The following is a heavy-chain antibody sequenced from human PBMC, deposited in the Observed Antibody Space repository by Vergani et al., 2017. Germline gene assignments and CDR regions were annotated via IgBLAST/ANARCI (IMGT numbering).Heavy chain of an antibody. J-gene: IGHJ4*02. CDR1: GFTFSSYA. D-gene: IGHD2-21*01. CDR3: ADLYGDDGFSPF. CDR2: ISGPGLST. Sequence: EVQLLESGGGLVQPGGSLRLSCAASGFTFSSYAMSWVRQAPGRGLAWVSSISGPGLSTHYADSVKGRFTISRDDSKNTVYLQINSLRAEDTAFYYCADLYGDDGFSPFWGQGTLVTVSS. V-gene: IGHV3-23*01.